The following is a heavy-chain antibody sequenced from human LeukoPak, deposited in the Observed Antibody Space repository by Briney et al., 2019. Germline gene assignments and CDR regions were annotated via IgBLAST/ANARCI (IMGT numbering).Heavy chain of an antibody. Sequence: PSETLSLTCTVPGGSINSMFYYWAWIRQPPGKGLEWIGSIYYSGSIYYSPSLKSRVTIYIETSKSQFSLKVNSVTAADTAVYYCARLHYYDSSGYYLRTLDYWGQGTLVTVSS. CDR3: ARLHYYDSSGYYLRTLDY. J-gene: IGHJ4*02. CDR2: IYYSGSI. CDR1: GGSINSMFYY. V-gene: IGHV4-39*01. D-gene: IGHD3-22*01.